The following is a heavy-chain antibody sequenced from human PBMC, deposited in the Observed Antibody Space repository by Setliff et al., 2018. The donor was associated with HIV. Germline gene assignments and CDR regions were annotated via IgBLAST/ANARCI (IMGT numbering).Heavy chain of an antibody. D-gene: IGHD2-2*01. J-gene: IGHJ4*02. Sequence: PSETLSLTCSVSGGSITNDNNYWGWIRQSPGKGLEWIGSIYYSGSTYYNPSLKSRVTISVDTSKRQLSLKLRSVTAAETAVYYCANDPTSGNSWGFFDSWGQGTLVTVSS. CDR2: IYYSGST. V-gene: IGHV4-39*01. CDR1: GGSITNDNNY. CDR3: ANDPTSGNSWGFFDS.